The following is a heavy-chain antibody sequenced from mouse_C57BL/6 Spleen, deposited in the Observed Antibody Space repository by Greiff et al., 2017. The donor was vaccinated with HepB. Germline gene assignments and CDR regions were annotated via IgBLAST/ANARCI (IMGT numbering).Heavy chain of an antibody. Sequence: VQLQQSGTVLARPGASVKMSCKTSGYTFTSYWMHWVKQRPGQGLEWIGAIYPGNSDTSYNQKFKGKAKLTAVTSASTAYMELSSLTTEDSAVYYCTRGDSHDYGSSDWYFDVWGTGTTVTVSS. J-gene: IGHJ1*03. CDR2: IYPGNSDT. CDR3: TRGDSHDYGSSDWYFDV. D-gene: IGHD1-1*01. V-gene: IGHV1-5*01. CDR1: GYTFTSYW.